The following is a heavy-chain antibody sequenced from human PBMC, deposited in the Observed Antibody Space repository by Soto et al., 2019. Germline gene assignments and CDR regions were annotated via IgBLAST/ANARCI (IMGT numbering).Heavy chain of an antibody. CDR2: IHPSGST. CDR1: GGSLSDYY. CDR3: ARGRDHYTLGKV. Sequence: QVQLQQWGAGLLKPSETLSLTCAVSGGSLSDYYWPWIRQSPGKGLEWIGEIHPSGSTYYNPSLRSRATIPVETSKNHFSLKLTALTAADTAIHYCARGRDHYTLGKVRGHGATVTGAS. J-gene: IGHJ6*02. D-gene: IGHD1-26*01. V-gene: IGHV4-34*01.